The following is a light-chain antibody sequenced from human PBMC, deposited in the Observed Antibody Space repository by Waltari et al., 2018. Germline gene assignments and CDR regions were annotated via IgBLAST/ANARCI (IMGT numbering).Light chain of an antibody. CDR2: EIS. Sequence: QSALTQPASVSGSPGQSITISCTAVNSNVDILHLVSWYPHHPGRNPSLLIYEISQRPSGISNLFSGSKSGNTASLTISGLQPEDEADYFCCSFAGYGIYVFGSGTQVSVL. J-gene: IGLJ1*01. CDR1: NSNVDILHL. CDR3: CSFAGYGIYV. V-gene: IGLV2-23*02.